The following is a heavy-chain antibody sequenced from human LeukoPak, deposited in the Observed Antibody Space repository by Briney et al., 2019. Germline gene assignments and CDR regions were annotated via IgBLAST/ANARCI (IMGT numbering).Heavy chain of an antibody. Sequence: GASVKVSCKASGGTFSSYAINWVRQAPGQGLEWMGGIIPIFATANYAQKFQGRVTMTTDTSTSTAYMELRSLRSDDTAVYYCARDLFPVTESATFITFDYWGQGTLVTVSS. CDR3: ARDLFPVTESATFITFDY. J-gene: IGHJ4*02. D-gene: IGHD2-15*01. V-gene: IGHV1-69*05. CDR1: GGTFSSYA. CDR2: IIPIFATA.